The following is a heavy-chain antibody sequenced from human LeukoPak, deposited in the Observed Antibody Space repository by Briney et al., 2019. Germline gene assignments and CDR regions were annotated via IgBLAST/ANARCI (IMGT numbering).Heavy chain of an antibody. Sequence: SETLSLTCAVYGGSFSDYYWSWIRQPPGKGLEWIGEIKHSGSTTYNPSLKSRVTISLDTSKNQVSLKLNSVTAADTAVYYCATYHYGSGSYHNHPNFDSWGQGTLVTVSS. D-gene: IGHD3-10*01. CDR1: GGSFSDYY. V-gene: IGHV4-34*01. CDR3: ATYHYGSGSYHNHPNFDS. J-gene: IGHJ4*02. CDR2: IKHSGST.